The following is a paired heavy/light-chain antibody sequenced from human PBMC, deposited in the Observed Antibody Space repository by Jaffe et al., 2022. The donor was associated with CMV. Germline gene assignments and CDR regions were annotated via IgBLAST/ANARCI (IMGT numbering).Heavy chain of an antibody. D-gene: IGHD3-9*01. V-gene: IGHV4-39*02. J-gene: IGHJ4*02. CDR1: GGSISSSDSY. Sequence: QLQLQESGPGLVKPSATLSLTCTVSGGSISSSDSYWAWIRQPPGKGLEWIGYIYSSGTAYYNPSLSSRVTISADTSNSHFSLELSSVTAADTAVYYCARRSLSTGYSFDYWGQGTLVAVSS. CDR3: ARRSLSTGYSFDY. CDR2: IYSSGTA.
Light chain of an antibody. CDR2: EVT. Sequence: QSALTQPASVSGSLGQSITISCTGSRNDIGTYNLVSWYQQHPGKAPKFIIHEVTKRPSGVSDRFSGSKSGNTASLTISGVQAEDEADYYCCSYAGSRTFFGTGTKVTVL. CDR3: CSYAGSRTF. CDR1: RNDIGTYNL. V-gene: IGLV2-23*02. J-gene: IGLJ1*01.